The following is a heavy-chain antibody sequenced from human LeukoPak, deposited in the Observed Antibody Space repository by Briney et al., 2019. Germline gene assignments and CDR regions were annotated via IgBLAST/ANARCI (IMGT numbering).Heavy chain of an antibody. CDR2: INHSGST. CDR1: GGSFSGYY. CDR3: ARPAGPNGDYFYY. D-gene: IGHD3-10*01. V-gene: IGHV4-34*01. Sequence: SETLPLTCAVYGGSFSGYYWSWIRQPPGKGLEWIGEINHSGSTNYNPSLKSRVTISVDTSKKQFSLKLSSVTAADTAVYYCARPAGPNGDYFYYWGQGTLVTVSS. J-gene: IGHJ4*02.